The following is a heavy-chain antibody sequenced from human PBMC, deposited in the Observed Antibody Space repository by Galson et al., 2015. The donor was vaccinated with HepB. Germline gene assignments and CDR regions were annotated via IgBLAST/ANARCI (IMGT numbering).Heavy chain of an antibody. Sequence: SVKVSCKASGYTFTSYYMHWVRQAPGQGLEWMGIINPSGGSTSYAQKFQGRVTMTRDTSTSTVYMELSSLRSEDTAVYYCARGMAGDVDDILTGYYPYYYYMDVWGKGTTVTVSS. J-gene: IGHJ6*03. V-gene: IGHV1-46*01. CDR1: GYTFTSYY. CDR2: INPSGGST. D-gene: IGHD3-9*01. CDR3: ARGMAGDVDDILTGYYPYYYYMDV.